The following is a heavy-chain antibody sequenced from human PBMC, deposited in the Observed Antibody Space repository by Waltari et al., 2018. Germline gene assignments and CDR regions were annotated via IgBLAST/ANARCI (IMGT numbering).Heavy chain of an antibody. CDR2: IYTRGST. CDR1: VGSISRCSYL. Sequence: QVQLQESGPGLVKPSQTLSLPCTASVGSISRCSYLWSWLWQPAGKGLECIGRIYTRGSTNYNPSLKSRVTISVDTSKNQCSLKLSSVTAADTAVYYCARGSFGDRYDNWFDPWGQGTLVTVSS. J-gene: IGHJ5*02. D-gene: IGHD2-21*02. V-gene: IGHV4-61*02. CDR3: ARGSFGDRYDNWFDP.